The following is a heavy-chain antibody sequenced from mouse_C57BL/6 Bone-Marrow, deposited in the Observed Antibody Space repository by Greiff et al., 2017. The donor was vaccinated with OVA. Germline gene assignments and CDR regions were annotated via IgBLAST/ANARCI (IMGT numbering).Heavy chain of an antibody. CDR3: TRRAVVYYYAMDY. CDR1: GFTFSDAW. Sequence: EVKLMESGGGLVQPGGSMKLSCAASGFTFSDAWMDWVRQSPEKGLEWVAEIRNKANNHATYYAESVKGRFTISRDDSKSSVYLQMNSLIAEDTGIYYCTRRAVVYYYAMDYWGQGTSVTVSS. V-gene: IGHV6-6*01. D-gene: IGHD1-1*02. J-gene: IGHJ4*01. CDR2: IRNKANNHAT.